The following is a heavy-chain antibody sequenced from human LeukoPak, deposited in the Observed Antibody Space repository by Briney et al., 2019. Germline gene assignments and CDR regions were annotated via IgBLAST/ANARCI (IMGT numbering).Heavy chain of an antibody. CDR1: GFTFSSYG. CDR3: ARDWNYGGIYSDP. D-gene: IGHD1-7*01. Sequence: PGGSLRLSCAASGFTFSSYGMHWVRQAPGKGLEWVSIIYSGGSTFYADSVKGRFTISRDNSKNTLFLQMNSLRAEDTAVYYCARDWNYGGIYSDPWGQGTLVTVSS. V-gene: IGHV3-NL1*01. J-gene: IGHJ5*02. CDR2: IYSGGST.